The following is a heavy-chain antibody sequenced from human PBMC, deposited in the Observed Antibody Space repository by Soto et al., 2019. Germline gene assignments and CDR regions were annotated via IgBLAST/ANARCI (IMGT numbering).Heavy chain of an antibody. V-gene: IGHV4-59*01. CDR1: GGSISNYY. Sequence: TSETLSLTCNVSGGSISNYYWTWVRQSPGKGLEWIGYMYYNGNINYNPSLKSRVTISIDTSKNQFSLTLKSVTAADTAVYYCASGGNWFDPWGQGVLVTVSS. D-gene: IGHD3-16*01. CDR3: ASGGNWFDP. CDR2: MYYNGNI. J-gene: IGHJ5*02.